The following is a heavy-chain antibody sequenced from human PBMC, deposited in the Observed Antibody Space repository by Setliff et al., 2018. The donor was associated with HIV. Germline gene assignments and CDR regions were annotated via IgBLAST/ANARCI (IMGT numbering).Heavy chain of an antibody. CDR3: AREVLRGGDDAFGL. CDR1: GFSFSNYA. D-gene: IGHD3-10*01. J-gene: IGHJ3*01. V-gene: IGHV3-21*01. CDR2: ISNSSRYY. Sequence: PGGSLRLSCAASGFSFSNYAMTWVRQAPGKGLEWVSSISNSSRYYWVKARYGDSVRGRFTISGDYAKNSVYLQMNSLRVEDSAVYYCAREVLRGGDDAFGLWGRGTVVTVSS.